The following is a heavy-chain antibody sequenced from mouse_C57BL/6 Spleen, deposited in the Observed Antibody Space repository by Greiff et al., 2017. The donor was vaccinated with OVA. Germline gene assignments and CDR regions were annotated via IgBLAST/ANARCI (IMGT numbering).Heavy chain of an antibody. D-gene: IGHD2-4*01. CDR1: GFTFSSYA. Sequence: EVKVVESGGGLVKPGGSLKLSCAASGFTFSSYAMSWVRQTPEKRLEWVATISDGGSYTYYPDNVQGRFTISRDNAKNNLYLQMSHLKSEDTAMYYCARSIYYDYDGAMDYWGQGTSVTVSS. V-gene: IGHV5-4*03. CDR3: ARSIYYDYDGAMDY. J-gene: IGHJ4*01. CDR2: ISDGGSYT.